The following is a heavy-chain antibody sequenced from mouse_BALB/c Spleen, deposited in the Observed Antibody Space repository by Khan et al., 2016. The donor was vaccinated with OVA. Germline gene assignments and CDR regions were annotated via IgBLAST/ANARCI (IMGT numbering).Heavy chain of an antibody. CDR1: GYSFTGYT. CDR2: INPYNGGT. Sequence: EVQLQQSGPELVKPGASMKMSCKASGYSFTGYTMNWVKQSRVKNLEWIGLINPYNGGTAYNQKFGGKATLTVDKSSNKAYMELISLTSEDSAVYYCVSSASYGDYVEAWFAYWGQGTLVTVSA. D-gene: IGHD2-13*01. J-gene: IGHJ3*01. V-gene: IGHV1-37*01. CDR3: VSSASYGDYVEAWFAY.